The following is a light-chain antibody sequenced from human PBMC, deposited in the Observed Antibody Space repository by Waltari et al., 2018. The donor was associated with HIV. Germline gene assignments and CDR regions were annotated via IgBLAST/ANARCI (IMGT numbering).Light chain of an antibody. Sequence: QSALTQPPSASGSPGQSVAISCTGTSSDVGGYNSVSWHQQHPGKAPKLLIYAVNKPPSGFPARFSGSKSGNTASLTVSGLQVDDEADYYCSSFSDDNRIVFGTGTRVTVL. J-gene: IGLJ1*01. CDR3: SSFSDDNRIV. CDR2: AVN. CDR1: SSDVGGYNS. V-gene: IGLV2-8*01.